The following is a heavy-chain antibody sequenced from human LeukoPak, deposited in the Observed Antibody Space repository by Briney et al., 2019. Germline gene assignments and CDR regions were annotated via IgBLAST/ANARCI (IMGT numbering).Heavy chain of an antibody. CDR2: IYYTGGT. V-gene: IGHV4-59*12. J-gene: IGHJ3*02. CDR3: ARSRIAAAGTRPTDAFDI. D-gene: IGHD6-13*01. CDR1: GGFIGSDY. Sequence: SETLSLTCTVSGGFIGSDYWTWIRQPPGKGLEYIGYIYYTGGTNYNPSLKSRVTISVDTSKNQFPLKLSSVTAADTAVYYRARSRIAAAGTRPTDAFDIWGQGTMVTVSS.